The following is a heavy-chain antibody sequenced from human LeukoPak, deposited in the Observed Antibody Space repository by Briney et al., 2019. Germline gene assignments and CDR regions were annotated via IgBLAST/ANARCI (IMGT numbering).Heavy chain of an antibody. V-gene: IGHV4-59*08. CDR3: ARHRGWSEYYFDY. D-gene: IGHD2-15*01. J-gene: IGHJ4*02. CDR2: IYYSGST. CDR1: GGSISSYY. Sequence: SETLSLTCTVSGGSISSYYWSWIRQPPGKGLEWIGYIYYSGSTNYNPSLKSRVTISVDTSKNQFSLKLSSVTAADTAVYYCARHRGWSEYYFDYWGQGTLVTVSS.